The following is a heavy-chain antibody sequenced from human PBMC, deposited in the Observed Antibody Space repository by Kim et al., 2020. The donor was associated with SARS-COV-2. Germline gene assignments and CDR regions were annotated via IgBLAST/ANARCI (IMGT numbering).Heavy chain of an antibody. D-gene: IGHD3-10*01. V-gene: IGHV3-7*01. CDR3: ARDYNDGSDYDY. Sequence: YYVDSVKGRFTNSRDNAKNSLYLQMNSLRAEDTAVYYCARDYNDGSDYDYWGQGTLVTVSS. J-gene: IGHJ4*02.